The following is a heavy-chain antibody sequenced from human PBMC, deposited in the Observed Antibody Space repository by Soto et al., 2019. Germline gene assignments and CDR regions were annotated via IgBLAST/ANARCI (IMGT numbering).Heavy chain of an antibody. CDR2: IYYSGFT. V-gene: IGHV4-39*01. CDR3: ARHSGTDYTGSGSYSWFDP. J-gene: IGHJ5*02. D-gene: IGHD3-10*01. CDR1: GGSVSSSSYY. Sequence: QPQLQESDPGLVRPSETLSLTCTVSGGSVSSSSYYWGWIRQPPGKGLEWIGSIYYSGFTYSNVSLKSRVTLSVDKSKNQFSLNLNAVTAADTAVYYCARHSGTDYTGSGSYSWFDPWGQGTLVTVSS.